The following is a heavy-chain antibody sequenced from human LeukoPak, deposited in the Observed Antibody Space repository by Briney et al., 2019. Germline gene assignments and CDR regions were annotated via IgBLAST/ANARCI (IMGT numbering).Heavy chain of an antibody. D-gene: IGHD3-22*01. CDR2: ISGSGGST. J-gene: IGHJ4*02. CDR3: AKDQYYYDSSGYYFDY. V-gene: IGHV3-23*01. Sequence: GGSLRLSCAASGFTFSSYAMSWVRQAPGKGLEWVSAISGSGGSTYHADSVKGRFTISRDNSKNTLYLQMNSLRAEDTAVYYCAKDQYYYDSSGYYFDYWGQGTLVTVSS. CDR1: GFTFSSYA.